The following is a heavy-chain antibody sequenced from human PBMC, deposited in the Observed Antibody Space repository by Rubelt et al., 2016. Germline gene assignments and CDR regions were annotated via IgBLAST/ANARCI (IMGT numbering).Heavy chain of an antibody. CDR2: ISGSGTPM. Sequence: GLEWVSCISGSGTPMYYADSVKGRFTISRDNAKNSLYLQMNSLRVEDTAIYYCARRCDYLDYWGQGTLVPVSS. J-gene: IGHJ4*02. CDR3: ARRCDYLDY. V-gene: IGHV3-11*01.